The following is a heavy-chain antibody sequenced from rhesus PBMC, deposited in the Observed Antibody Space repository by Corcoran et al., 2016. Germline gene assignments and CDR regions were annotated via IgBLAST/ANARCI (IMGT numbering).Heavy chain of an antibody. V-gene: IGHV2-1*01. J-gene: IGHJ4*01. Sequence: QVTLKESGPALVKPTQTLTLTCHFSGFSLSTYGLGVGWIRQPSGPTLEWLEPIYWNDDNYYRTSMKSRPTISKDTSKNQVVRTMTNMDPVDTATYDCARRQAYSCSYYFDSWGQGVLVTVSS. CDR1: GFSLSTYGLG. D-gene: IGHD3-16*01. CDR3: ARRQAYSCSYYFDS. CDR2: IYWNDDN.